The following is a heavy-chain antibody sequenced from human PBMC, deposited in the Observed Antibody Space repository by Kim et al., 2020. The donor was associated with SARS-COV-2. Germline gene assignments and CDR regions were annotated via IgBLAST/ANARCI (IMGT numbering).Heavy chain of an antibody. CDR2: IIPIFGTA. V-gene: IGHV1-69*13. CDR3: ARDYSAGMYSGSQVGH. Sequence: SVKVSCKASGGTFSSYAISWVRQAPGQGLEWMGGIIPIFGTANYAQKFQGRVTITADESTSTAYMELSSLRSEDTAVYYCARDYSAGMYSGSQVGHWGQGTLVTVSS. J-gene: IGHJ4*02. CDR1: GGTFSSYA. D-gene: IGHD1-26*01.